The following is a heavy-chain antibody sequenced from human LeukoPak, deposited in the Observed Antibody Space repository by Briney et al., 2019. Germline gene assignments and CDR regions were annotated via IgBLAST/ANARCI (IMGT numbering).Heavy chain of an antibody. D-gene: IGHD1-26*01. CDR1: GGSISSSSYY. CDR2: IYYSGST. CDR3: ARRVGAIHLFDY. Sequence: SETLSLTCTVSGGSISSSSYYWGWIRQPPGKGLEWIGSIYYSGSTYYNPSLKSRVTISVDTSKNQFSLKLSSVTAADTAVYYCARRVGAIHLFDYWGQGTLVTVSS. J-gene: IGHJ4*02. V-gene: IGHV4-39*01.